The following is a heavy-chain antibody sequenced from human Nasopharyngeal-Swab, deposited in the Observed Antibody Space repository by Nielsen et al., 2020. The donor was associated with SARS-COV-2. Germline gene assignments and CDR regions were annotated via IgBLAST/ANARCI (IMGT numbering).Heavy chain of an antibody. CDR3: ARPYSSSSHDAFDI. J-gene: IGHJ3*02. Sequence: ASVKVSCKASGYTFTSYDINWVRQATGQGLEWMGWMNPNSGNTGYAQKFQGRVTMTRNTSISTAYMELSSLRSEDTAVYYCARPYSSSSHDAFDIWGQGTMVTVSS. CDR1: GYTFTSYD. CDR2: MNPNSGNT. D-gene: IGHD6-6*01. V-gene: IGHV1-8*01.